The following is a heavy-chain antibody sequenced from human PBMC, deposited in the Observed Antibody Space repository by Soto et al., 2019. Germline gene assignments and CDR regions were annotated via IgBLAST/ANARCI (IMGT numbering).Heavy chain of an antibody. CDR1: GGSIISYY. CDR3: ARGGGTGTIFYGMDV. V-gene: IGHV4-4*07. Sequence: PSETQSRTCTVSGGSIISYYWSWIRQPAGKGLEWIGRIYTSGSTNYNPSLKSRVTMSVDTSKNQFSLKLSSVTAADTAVYYCARGGGTGTIFYGMDVWGQGTTVTVSS. J-gene: IGHJ6*02. CDR2: IYTSGST. D-gene: IGHD3-16*01.